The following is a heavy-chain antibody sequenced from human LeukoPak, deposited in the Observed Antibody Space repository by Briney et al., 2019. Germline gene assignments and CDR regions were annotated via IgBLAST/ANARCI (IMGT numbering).Heavy chain of an antibody. V-gene: IGHV4-59*08. Sequence: SETLSLTCTVSGGSISSYYWSWIRQPPXXXXXXXXXIYYSGSTNYNPSLKSRVTISVDTSKNQFSLKLSSVTAADTAVYYCARQVTTVTVDWFDPWGQGTLVTVSS. J-gene: IGHJ5*02. CDR1: GGSISSYY. CDR2: IYYSGST. D-gene: IGHD4-17*01. CDR3: ARQVTTVTVDWFDP.